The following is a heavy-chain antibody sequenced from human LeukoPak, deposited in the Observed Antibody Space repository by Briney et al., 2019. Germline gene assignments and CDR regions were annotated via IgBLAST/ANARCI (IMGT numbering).Heavy chain of an antibody. D-gene: IGHD2-2*02. CDR1: GYTFTSYY. Sequence: ASVKVSCKASGYTFTSYYMHWVRHAPGQGLEWMGIINPSGGGTSYAQKFQGKVTMTRDTSTSTVYMELSSLRSEDTAVYYCARARWDIVVVPAAISFDYWGQGTLVTVSS. V-gene: IGHV1-46*03. CDR2: INPSGGGT. J-gene: IGHJ4*02. CDR3: ARARWDIVVVPAAISFDY.